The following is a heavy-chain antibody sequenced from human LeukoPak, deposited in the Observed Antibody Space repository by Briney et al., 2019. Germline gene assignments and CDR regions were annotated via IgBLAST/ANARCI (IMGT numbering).Heavy chain of an antibody. Sequence: GGSLRLSCAASGFTYSSYSMNWVREAPGKGLEWVSFISSSSSYIYYADSVKGRFTISRDNTKNSLFLQMNSLRVEDTAVYYCARDLGEWEFDWGQGTLVTVSS. CDR1: GFTYSSYS. CDR3: ARDLGEWEFD. CDR2: ISSSSSYI. D-gene: IGHD3-16*01. V-gene: IGHV3-21*01. J-gene: IGHJ4*02.